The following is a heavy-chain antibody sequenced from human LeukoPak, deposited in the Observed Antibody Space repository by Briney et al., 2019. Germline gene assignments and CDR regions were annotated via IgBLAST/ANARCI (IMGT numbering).Heavy chain of an antibody. CDR1: GFTFSNTW. J-gene: IGHJ4*02. V-gene: IGHV3-15*01. D-gene: IGHD4-23*01. CDR3: VAPLRLELANDY. CDR2: FRTTTDGGTG. Sequence: PGRSLRLSCAASGFTFSNTWMTWVRQTPGRGLEWVAFFRTTTDGGTGEYAAPVRGVFTFSRDVSLNTLFLQMGSLEIEYTAVYYCVAPLRLELANDYWGQGTLVTVSS.